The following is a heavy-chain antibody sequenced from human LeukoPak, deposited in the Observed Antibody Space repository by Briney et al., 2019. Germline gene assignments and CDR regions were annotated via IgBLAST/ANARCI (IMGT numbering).Heavy chain of an antibody. CDR3: ARAYDFWSGYYTGFDY. CDR2: ITSSSSSTI. Sequence: GGTLRLSCVASGFAFSSYAMNWVRQAPGKGLEWVSYITSSSSSTIYYADSVKGRFTISRDNAKDSLYLQMNSLRAEDTAVYYCARAYDFWSGYYTGFDYWGQGTLVTVSS. J-gene: IGHJ4*02. D-gene: IGHD3-3*01. V-gene: IGHV3-48*04. CDR1: GFAFSSYA.